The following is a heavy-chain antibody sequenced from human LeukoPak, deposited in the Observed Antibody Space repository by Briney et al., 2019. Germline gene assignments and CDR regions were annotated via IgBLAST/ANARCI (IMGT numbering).Heavy chain of an antibody. CDR2: INHSGST. V-gene: IGHV4-34*01. J-gene: IGHJ4*02. CDR3: ARAPLWAGTYYFDY. CDR1: GGSFSGYY. D-gene: IGHD6-19*01. Sequence: SETLSLTCAVYGGSFSGYYWSWIRQPPAKGLEWIGEINHSGSTNYTPSLKSRVTISVDTSKNQFSLKLSSVTAADTAVYYCARAPLWAGTYYFDYWGQGTLVTVSS.